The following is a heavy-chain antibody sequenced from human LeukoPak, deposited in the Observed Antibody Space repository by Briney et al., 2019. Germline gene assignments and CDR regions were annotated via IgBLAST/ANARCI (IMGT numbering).Heavy chain of an antibody. J-gene: IGHJ5*02. CDR1: GFTVSSNY. V-gene: IGHV3-53*01. D-gene: IGHD3-3*01. Sequence: PGGSLRLSCAASGFTVSSNYMSWVRQAPGKGLEWVSVIYSGGSTYYADSVKGRFTISRDNSKNTVYLQMDSLRAEDTAVYYCARSYTHYDFWSGYTYQNYFDPWGQGTLVTVSS. CDR3: ARSYTHYDFWSGYTYQNYFDP. CDR2: IYSGGST.